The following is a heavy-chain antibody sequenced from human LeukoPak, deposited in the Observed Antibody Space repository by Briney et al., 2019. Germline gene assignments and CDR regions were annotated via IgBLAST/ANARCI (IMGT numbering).Heavy chain of an antibody. CDR1: GYTFTSYY. V-gene: IGHV1-3*03. D-gene: IGHD6-19*01. J-gene: IGHJ4*02. Sequence: ASVKVSCKASGYTFTSYYMHWVRQAPGQRLEWMGWINAGNGNTKYSQEFQGRVTITRDTSASTADMELSSLRSEDMAVYYCARDRDSSGWYPFYWGQGTLVTVSS. CDR3: ARDRDSSGWYPFY. CDR2: INAGNGNT.